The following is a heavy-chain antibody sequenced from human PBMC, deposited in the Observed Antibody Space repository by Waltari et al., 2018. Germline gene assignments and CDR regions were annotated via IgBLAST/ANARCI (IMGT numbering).Heavy chain of an antibody. V-gene: IGHV5-51*01. CDR1: GYSFTSYW. J-gene: IGHJ4*02. Sequence: EVQLVQSGAEVKKPGESLKISCKGSGYSFTSYWIGWVRQMPGKGLEWMGIIYPGDSDTRYSPSFQGQVTISADKSISTAYLQWSSLKASDTAMYYCARQQWFARAIAAATFDYWGQGTLVTVSS. CDR2: IYPGDSDT. D-gene: IGHD6-13*01. CDR3: ARQQWFARAIAAATFDY.